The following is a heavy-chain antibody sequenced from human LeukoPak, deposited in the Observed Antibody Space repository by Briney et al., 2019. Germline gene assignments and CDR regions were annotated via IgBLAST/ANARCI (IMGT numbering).Heavy chain of an antibody. J-gene: IGHJ4*02. CDR1: GGSISSGGYS. Sequence: TSQTLSLTCAVSGGSISSGGYSWSWIRQPPGKGLEWIGYIYHSGSTYYNPSLKSRVTISVDRSKNQFSLKLSSVTAADTAVYYCARHDPFGGVIVNDYWGQGTLVTVSS. D-gene: IGHD3-16*02. CDR3: ARHDPFGGVIVNDY. V-gene: IGHV4-30-2*01. CDR2: IYHSGST.